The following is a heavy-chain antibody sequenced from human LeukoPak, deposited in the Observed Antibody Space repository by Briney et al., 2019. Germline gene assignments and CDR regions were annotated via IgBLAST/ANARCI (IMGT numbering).Heavy chain of an antibody. J-gene: IGHJ4*01. CDR3: ARVHDFWSGYYYFDY. CDR1: GFTFSNYW. V-gene: IGHV3-74*01. D-gene: IGHD3-3*01. Sequence: AGGSLRLSWAASGFTFSNYWMHWVRQGPGKGLVWVSHINSDGSSTSYADSVTGRFTISRDNAKNTLYLQMNSLRAEDTAVYYCARVHDFWSGYYYFDYWGQGTLVTVSS. CDR2: INSDGSST.